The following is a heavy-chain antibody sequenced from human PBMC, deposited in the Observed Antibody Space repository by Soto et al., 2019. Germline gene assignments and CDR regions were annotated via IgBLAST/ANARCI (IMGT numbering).Heavy chain of an antibody. CDR3: ARSTTVTIGAFDY. J-gene: IGHJ4*02. Sequence: ASETLSLTCTVSGGSISSYYWSWIRQPPGKGLEWIGYIYYSGSTNYNPSLKSRVTISVDTSKNQFSLKLSSVTAADTAVYYCARSTTVTIGAFDYWGQGTLVTVSS. CDR1: GGSISSYY. D-gene: IGHD4-17*01. V-gene: IGHV4-59*01. CDR2: IYYSGST.